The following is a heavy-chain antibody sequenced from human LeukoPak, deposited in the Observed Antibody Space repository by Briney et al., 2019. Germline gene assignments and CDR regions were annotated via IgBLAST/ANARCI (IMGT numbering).Heavy chain of an antibody. J-gene: IGHJ2*01. Sequence: GGSLRLSCAVSGFTFSSFPFHWVRQAPGKGLEWVAAISADGSYKYHGDSVKGRFTISRDNPMNTLYLQMNGLRPDDTAVYYCARSLIPGRWYFDLWGRGTLVTVSS. CDR3: ARSLIPGRWYFDL. V-gene: IGHV3-30*04. CDR1: GFTFSSFP. D-gene: IGHD3-16*01. CDR2: ISADGSYK.